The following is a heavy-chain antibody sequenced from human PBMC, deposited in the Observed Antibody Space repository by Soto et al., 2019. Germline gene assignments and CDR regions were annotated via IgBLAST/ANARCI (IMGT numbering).Heavy chain of an antibody. Sequence: ASVKVSCKASGYTFTSYGISWVRQAPGQGLEWMGWISAYNGNTNYAQKLQGRVTMTTDTSTSTAYMELRSLRSDDTAVYYCAKEYYYDGSGRYGAFDIWGQGTMVTVSS. J-gene: IGHJ3*02. V-gene: IGHV1-18*01. CDR2: ISAYNGNT. D-gene: IGHD3-22*01. CDR3: AKEYYYDGSGRYGAFDI. CDR1: GYTFTSYG.